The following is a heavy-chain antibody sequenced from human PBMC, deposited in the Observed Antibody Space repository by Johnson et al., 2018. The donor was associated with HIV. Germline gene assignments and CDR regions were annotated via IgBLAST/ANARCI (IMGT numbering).Heavy chain of an antibody. CDR3: AKCGKLLWSGDNDGFDI. CDR1: GFTFSDYY. D-gene: IGHD3-10*02. Sequence: QVQLVESGGGLVKPGGSLRLSCAASGFTFSDYYMSWIRQAPGEGLEWISYISSGGGSILYADSVKDRFTISRDNAQNSLFLQMNSLRAEDTAVYYCAKCGKLLWSGDNDGFDIWGQGTMVTVSS. V-gene: IGHV3-11*04. J-gene: IGHJ3*02. CDR2: ISSGGGSI.